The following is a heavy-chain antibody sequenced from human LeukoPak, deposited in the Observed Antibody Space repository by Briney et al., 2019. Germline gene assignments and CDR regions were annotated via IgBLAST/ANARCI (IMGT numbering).Heavy chain of an antibody. Sequence: ASVKVSCKVSGYPLTELSMHWVRQAPGEGLEWMGGFDPEAGETIYAQKFQGRITMTEDTSTDTAYMELSSLRSEDTAVYYCATDRMGQLATDYWGQGTLVTVSS. V-gene: IGHV1-24*01. CDR3: ATDRMGQLATDY. CDR2: FDPEAGET. J-gene: IGHJ4*02. CDR1: GYPLTELS. D-gene: IGHD6-6*01.